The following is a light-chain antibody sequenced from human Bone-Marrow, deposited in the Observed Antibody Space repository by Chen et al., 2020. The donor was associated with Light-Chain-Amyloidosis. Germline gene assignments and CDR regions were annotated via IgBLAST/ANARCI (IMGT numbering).Light chain of an antibody. CDR2: AVS. J-gene: IGLJ1*01. CDR3: SSFTSSSSYV. V-gene: IGLV2-14*01. CDR1: SVDVGTYNY. Sequence: QSALTQPAPVSGSPVPSITISCTGTSVDVGTYNYVSLYQQHRGKAPKVLIYAVSTRPSGVSNRFAGSKAGNTASLTISGLQAEDGADYYCSSFTSSSSYVFGPGTKVTVL.